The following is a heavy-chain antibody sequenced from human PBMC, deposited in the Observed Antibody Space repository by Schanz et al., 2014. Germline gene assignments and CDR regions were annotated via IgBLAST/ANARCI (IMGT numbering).Heavy chain of an antibody. CDR1: GFTFADYY. CDR3: ARVLAVAGTLWGYYYGMDV. D-gene: IGHD6-19*01. J-gene: IGHJ6*02. V-gene: IGHV3-11*04. Sequence: QVQLVESGGGVVQPGRSLRLSCAGSGFTFADYYMTWIRQAPGKGLEWISYVSSYDTTVSYADSVKGRFTISRDNAKNSLYLQMNSLRAEDTAVYYCARVLAVAGTLWGYYYGMDVWGQGTTVTVSS. CDR2: VSSYDTTV.